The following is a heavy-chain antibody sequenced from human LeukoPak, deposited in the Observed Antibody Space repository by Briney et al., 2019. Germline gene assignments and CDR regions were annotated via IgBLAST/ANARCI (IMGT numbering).Heavy chain of an antibody. J-gene: IGHJ4*02. D-gene: IGHD2-2*01. CDR1: GFTFSNYA. CDR2: ITSAGNT. Sequence: GGSLRLSCAASGFTFSNYAMNWVRQAPGKGREWVSAITSAGNTYYADSVKGRFTISRDSSKNTLYLQMNSLRSEDTAVYYCAKGGGPYHLPTDYWGQGTLVTVSS. V-gene: IGHV3-23*01. CDR3: AKGGGPYHLPTDY.